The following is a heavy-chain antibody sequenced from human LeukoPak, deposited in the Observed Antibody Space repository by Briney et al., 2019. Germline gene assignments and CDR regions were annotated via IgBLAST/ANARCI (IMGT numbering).Heavy chain of an antibody. CDR1: GFTFDDYA. Sequence: PGRSLRLSCAASGFTFDDYAMHWVRQAPGKGLEWVSGISWSSGSIGYADSVKGRFTISRDNAKNSLYLQMNSLRAEDTALYYCAKGTYYYDSSGYYPDHYYGMDVWGQGTTVTVSS. CDR3: AKGTYYYDSSGYYPDHYYGMDV. D-gene: IGHD3-22*01. V-gene: IGHV3-9*01. CDR2: ISWSSGSI. J-gene: IGHJ6*02.